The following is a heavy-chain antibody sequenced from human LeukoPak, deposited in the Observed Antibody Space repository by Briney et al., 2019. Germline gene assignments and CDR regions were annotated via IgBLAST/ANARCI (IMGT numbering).Heavy chain of an antibody. CDR3: AREGTMIVVAPYYGMDV. CDR2: ISAYNGNT. CDR1: GYTFTSYG. J-gene: IGHJ6*02. Sequence: GASVKVSCKASGYTFTSYGISWVRQAPGQGLEWMGWISAYNGNTNYAQKLQGRVTMTTDTSTSTAYMELRSLRSDDTAVYYCAREGTMIVVAPYYGMDVWGQGTTVTVSS. D-gene: IGHD3-22*01. V-gene: IGHV1-18*01.